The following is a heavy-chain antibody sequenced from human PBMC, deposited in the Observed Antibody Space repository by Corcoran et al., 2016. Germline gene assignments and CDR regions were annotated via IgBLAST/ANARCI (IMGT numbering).Heavy chain of an antibody. CDR1: GGSFSGYY. V-gene: IGHV4-34*01. J-gene: IGHJ4*02. CDR2: INHSGST. CDR3: AREEVAARMFDY. D-gene: IGHD6-6*01. Sequence: QVQLQQWGAGLLKPSETLSLTCAVYGGSFSGYYWSWIRQPPGKGLEWIGEINHSGSTNYNPSLKRRVTISVDTSKNQFSLKLSSVTAADTAVYYCAREEVAARMFDYWGQGTLVTVSS.